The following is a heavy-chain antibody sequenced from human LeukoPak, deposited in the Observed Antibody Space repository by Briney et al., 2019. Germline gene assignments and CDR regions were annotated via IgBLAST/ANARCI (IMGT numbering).Heavy chain of an antibody. D-gene: IGHD3-3*01. V-gene: IGHV3-74*01. CDR1: GFTFSSYW. J-gene: IGHJ3*02. Sequence: PGGSLRLSCAASGFTFSSYWMHWVRQAPGKGLVWVSRINSDGSSTSYADSVKGRFTISRDNAKNTLYLQMNSLRAEDTAVYYCARVTIFGVVGAFDIWGQGTMVTVSS. CDR3: ARVTIFGVVGAFDI. CDR2: INSDGSST.